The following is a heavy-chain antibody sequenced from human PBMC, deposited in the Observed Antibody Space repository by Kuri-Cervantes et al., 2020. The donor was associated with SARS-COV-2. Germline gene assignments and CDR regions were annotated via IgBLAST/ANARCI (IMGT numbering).Heavy chain of an antibody. CDR2: INHSGST. D-gene: IGHD3-22*01. V-gene: IGHV4-34*01. Sequence: SETLSLTCAVYGGSFSGYYWSWIRQPPGKGLEWIGEINHSGSTNYNPSLKSRVTISVDTSKNQFSLKLSSVTAADTAVYYCARVQSPGYYDSSGFDYWGQGTLVTVSS. CDR3: ARVQSPGYYDSSGFDY. J-gene: IGHJ4*02. CDR1: GGSFSGYY.